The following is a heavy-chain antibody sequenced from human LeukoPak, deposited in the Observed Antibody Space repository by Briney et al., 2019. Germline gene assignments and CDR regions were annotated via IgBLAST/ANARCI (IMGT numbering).Heavy chain of an antibody. J-gene: IGHJ1*01. Sequence: SETLSLTCTVSGGSISNNNYYWGWIRQPPGKGLEWIGNIYYSGSTYYNPSLKSRVTISVDTSKNQFSLKLSSVTAADTAMYYCARLGYGYSSGREVQHWGQGTLVTVSS. CDR1: GGSISNNNYY. CDR3: ARLGYGYSSGREVQH. V-gene: IGHV4-39*01. CDR2: IYYSGST. D-gene: IGHD2-15*01.